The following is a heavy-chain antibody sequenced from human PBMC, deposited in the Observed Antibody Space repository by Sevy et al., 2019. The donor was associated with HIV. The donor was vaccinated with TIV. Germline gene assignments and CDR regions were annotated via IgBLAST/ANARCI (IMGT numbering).Heavy chain of an antibody. D-gene: IGHD3-3*01. CDR1: GFNFRTYS. CDR2: ISDDSRYI. V-gene: IGHV3-21*04. CDR3: ARDFTIFGVVSGIDY. Sequence: GGSLRLSCAASGFNFRTYSLNWVRQAPGKGLEWLSSISDDSRYIYYSDSVKGRFTISRANAKNLLFLQMNNLRVEDTAIYYCARDFTIFGVVSGIDYWGQGNLVTVSS. J-gene: IGHJ4*01.